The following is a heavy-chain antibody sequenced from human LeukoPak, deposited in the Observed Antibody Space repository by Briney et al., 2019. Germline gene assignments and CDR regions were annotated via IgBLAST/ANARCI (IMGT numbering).Heavy chain of an antibody. V-gene: IGHV4-39*01. Sequence: PSETLSLTCTVSGGSISSSSYYWGWIRQPPGKGLEWIGSIYYSGTTHYNPSLKSRVTISVDTSKNQFSLKLSSVTAADTAVYYCARRGYYYYNYYMDVWGKGTTVTVPS. J-gene: IGHJ6*03. CDR1: GGSISSSSYY. D-gene: IGHD5-18*01. CDR3: ARRGYYYYNYYMDV. CDR2: IYYSGTT.